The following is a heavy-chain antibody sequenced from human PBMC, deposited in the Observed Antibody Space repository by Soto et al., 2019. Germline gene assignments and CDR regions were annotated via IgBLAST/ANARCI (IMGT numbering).Heavy chain of an antibody. CDR1: GFSLSTIGMC. CDR2: IDWDDDK. CDR3: AGSPYYYASRGSSQLPIGY. Sequence: SGPTLVNPTQTLTLTCTFSGFSLSTIGMCVSWIRQPPGKALEWLARIDWDDDKYYSISLKTRLTISKDTSKNQVGLTMTNMATVDTATYYCAGSPYYYASRGSSQLPIGYCGQGTLVNVSS. V-gene: IGHV2-70*11. J-gene: IGHJ4*02. D-gene: IGHD3-22*01.